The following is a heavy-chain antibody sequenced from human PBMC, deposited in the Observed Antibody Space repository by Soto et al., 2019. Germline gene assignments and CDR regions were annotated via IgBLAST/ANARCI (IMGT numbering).Heavy chain of an antibody. D-gene: IGHD1-26*01. Sequence: QVQLVESGGGVVQPGRSLRLSCAASGFTFSSYGMHWVRQAPGKGLEWVAVIWYDGSNKYYADSVKGRFTISRDNSKNTLYLQMNSLRAEDTAVYYFARDWRVYRWELHGDYYYGMDVWGQGTTVTVSS. CDR3: ARDWRVYRWELHGDYYYGMDV. CDR1: GFTFSSYG. J-gene: IGHJ6*02. CDR2: IWYDGSNK. V-gene: IGHV3-33*01.